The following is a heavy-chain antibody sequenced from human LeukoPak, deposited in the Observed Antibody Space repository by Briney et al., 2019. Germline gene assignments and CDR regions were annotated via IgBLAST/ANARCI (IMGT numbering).Heavy chain of an antibody. V-gene: IGHV4-59*01. CDR2: IYYSGST. CDR1: GGSISSYY. D-gene: IGHD3-22*01. Sequence: NPSETLSLTCTVSGGSISSYYWNWIRQPPGKGLEWIGYIYYSGSTNYNPSLKSRVTISVDTSKNQFSLKLSSVTAADTAVYYCASVSGEDSSGYVLDYWGQGTLVTVSS. CDR3: ASVSGEDSSGYVLDY. J-gene: IGHJ4*02.